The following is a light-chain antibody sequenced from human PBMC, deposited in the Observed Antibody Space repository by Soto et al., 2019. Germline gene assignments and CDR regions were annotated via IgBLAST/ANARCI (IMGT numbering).Light chain of an antibody. CDR3: QKYNSALT. J-gene: IGKJ5*01. CDR1: QDISNY. CDR2: SAS. Sequence: DIQMTPSPSSLSASVGDRITITCRASQDISNYLAWYQQKPGKVPKLLIYSASTLQSGVPSRFSGSGSGTDFTLTISSLQPEDVATYFCQKYNSALTFGQGTRREIK. V-gene: IGKV1-27*01.